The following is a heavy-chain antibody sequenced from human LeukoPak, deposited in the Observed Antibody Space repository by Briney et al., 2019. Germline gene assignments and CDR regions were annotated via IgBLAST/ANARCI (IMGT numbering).Heavy chain of an antibody. CDR1: GGSISSYY. J-gene: IGHJ4*02. D-gene: IGHD1-26*01. CDR3: GRGLPPLIVGAPGLYFDY. V-gene: IGHV4-59*01. CDR2: IYYSGST. Sequence: PSETLSLTCTVSGGSISSYYWSWIRQPPGKGLEWIGYIYYSGSTNYNPSLKSRVTISVDTSKNQFSLKLSSVTAADTTVYYCGRGLPPLIVGAPGLYFDYWGQGPLGTASS.